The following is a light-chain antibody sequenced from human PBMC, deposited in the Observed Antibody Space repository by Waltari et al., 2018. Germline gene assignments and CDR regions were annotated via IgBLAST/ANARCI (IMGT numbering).Light chain of an antibody. CDR1: IAIDVGTFR. CDR3: MILYNNAVV. J-gene: IGLJ3*02. V-gene: IGLV5-45*01. Sequence: QPVLTQPASLSASPGASVSLTCTFRIAIDVGTFRISWYHQKAGSPPQFLVRYKSDSDNRQGSGVPSRFSGSKDFSANAGILLISGLQSADEADYYCMILYNNAVVFGGGTKLTVL. CDR2: YKSDSDN.